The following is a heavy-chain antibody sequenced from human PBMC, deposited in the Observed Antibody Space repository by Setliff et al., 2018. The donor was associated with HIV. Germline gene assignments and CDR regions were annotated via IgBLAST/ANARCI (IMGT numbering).Heavy chain of an antibody. J-gene: IGHJ4*02. V-gene: IGHV3-7*03. CDR1: GFTFSNYW. CDR3: ARDRTGGWAFES. CDR2: IKFDGSEK. D-gene: IGHD2-8*02. Sequence: GASVKLSCAASGFTFSNYWMFWVRQAPGKGLEWVANIKFDGSEKYYVDSVKGRFSISRDNAKNSLFLQMNSLTADDTAVYYCARDRTGGWAFESWGQGTLVTVSS.